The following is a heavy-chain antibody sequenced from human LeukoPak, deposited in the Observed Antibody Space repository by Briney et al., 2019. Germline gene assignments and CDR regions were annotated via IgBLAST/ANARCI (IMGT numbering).Heavy chain of an antibody. Sequence: KPSETLSLTCTVSGGSISSYYWSWIRQPPGKGLEWIGYIYYSGSTNYNPSLKSRVTISVDTSKNQFSLKLSSVTAADTAVYYCARKSPNYDFWSGSPSPDYWGQGTLVTVSS. CDR2: IYYSGST. J-gene: IGHJ4*02. D-gene: IGHD3-3*01. CDR1: GGSISSYY. V-gene: IGHV4-59*01. CDR3: ARKSPNYDFWSGSPSPDY.